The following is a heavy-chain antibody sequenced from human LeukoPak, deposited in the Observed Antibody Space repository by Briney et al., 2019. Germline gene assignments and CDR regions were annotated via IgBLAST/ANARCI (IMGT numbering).Heavy chain of an antibody. CDR2: IYPGDSDA. CDR1: GYRFTTYW. V-gene: IGHV5-51*01. D-gene: IGHD5-18*01. Sequence: GESLKISCKGSGYRFTTYWIAWVRRMPGKGLEWMGIIYPGDSDARYSPSFQGQVTISADKSISTAYLQWSSLRASDTAMYYCARRVDTAFAFDIWGQGTMVTVSS. J-gene: IGHJ3*02. CDR3: ARRVDTAFAFDI.